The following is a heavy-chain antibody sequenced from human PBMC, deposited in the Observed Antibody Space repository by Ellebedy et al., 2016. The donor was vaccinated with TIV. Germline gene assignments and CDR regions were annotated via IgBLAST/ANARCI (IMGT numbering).Heavy chain of an antibody. CDR1: GGTFSSYA. Sequence: ASVKVSXKASGGTFSSYAISWVRQAPGQGLEWMGWMNPDSGNTGYAQKFQGRVTMTRDTATSTAYMELSSLRSEDTAVYYCARNANSGLDYWGQGTLVTVSS. D-gene: IGHD1-26*01. CDR2: MNPDSGNT. J-gene: IGHJ4*02. CDR3: ARNANSGLDY. V-gene: IGHV1-8*02.